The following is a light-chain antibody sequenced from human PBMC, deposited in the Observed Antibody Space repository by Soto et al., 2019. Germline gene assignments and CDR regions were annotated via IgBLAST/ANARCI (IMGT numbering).Light chain of an antibody. CDR2: DAS. CDR1: QGISSA. J-gene: IGKJ3*01. Sequence: AIPLTQSPSSLSASVGDRVTITCRASQGISSALAWCQQKPGKAPNLLIYDASTLESGVPSRFSGSGSGTHFTLTISSLQPEDFATYYCQQFNSYPFTFGPGTKVDV. CDR3: QQFNSYPFT. V-gene: IGKV1-13*02.